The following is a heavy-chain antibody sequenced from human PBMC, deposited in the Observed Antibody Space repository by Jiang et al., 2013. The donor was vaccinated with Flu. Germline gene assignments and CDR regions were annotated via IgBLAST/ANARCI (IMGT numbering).Heavy chain of an antibody. CDR2: IRFDGTDK. V-gene: IGHV3-30*02. J-gene: IGHJ4*02. Sequence: VQLLESGGGVVQPGGSLRLSCLVSGFNFGYHAMYWVRQAPGKGLEWVASIRFDGTDKYYSDSVKGRFTLSRDNSKNTLYLQMNSLRTEDTSVYYCATLRGSTLDTYVADYWGQGTLVTVSS. CDR3: ATLRGSTLDTYVADY. D-gene: IGHD5-18*01. CDR1: GFNFGYHA.